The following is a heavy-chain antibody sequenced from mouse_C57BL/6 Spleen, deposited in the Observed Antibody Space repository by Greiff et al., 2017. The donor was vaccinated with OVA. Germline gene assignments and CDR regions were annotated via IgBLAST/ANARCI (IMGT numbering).Heavy chain of an antibody. CDR1: GYAFSSYW. Sequence: QVQLQQSGAELVKPGASVKISCKASGYAFSSYWMNWVKQRPGKGLEWIGQIYPGDGDTNYNGKFKGKATLTADKSSSTAYMQLSSLTSEDSAVYFCARSYDNGSSYYFDYWGQGTTLTVSS. CDR2: IYPGDGDT. D-gene: IGHD1-1*01. V-gene: IGHV1-80*01. J-gene: IGHJ2*01. CDR3: ARSYDNGSSYYFDY.